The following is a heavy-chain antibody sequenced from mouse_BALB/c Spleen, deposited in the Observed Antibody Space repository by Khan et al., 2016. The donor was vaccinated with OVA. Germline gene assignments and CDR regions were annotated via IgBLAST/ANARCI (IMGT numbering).Heavy chain of an antibody. CDR1: GFTFSGYA. D-gene: IGHD2-1*01. J-gene: IGHJ4*01. CDR2: ISSGGTYT. Sequence: EVELVESGGGLVKPGGSLKLSCAATGFTFSGYAMSWVRQTPEKRLEWVATISSGGTYTYYPDSVKGRFTISRDNAKNTLYLQMSSLRSEDTAMYDCEIQEGFYGNPDAMDYWGQGTSVTVSS. CDR3: EIQEGFYGNPDAMDY. V-gene: IGHV5-9-3*01.